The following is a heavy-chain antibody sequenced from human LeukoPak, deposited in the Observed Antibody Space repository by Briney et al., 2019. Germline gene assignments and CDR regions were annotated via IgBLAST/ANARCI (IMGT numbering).Heavy chain of an antibody. CDR2: TYYRSKWYN. CDR1: GDSVSSNTAA. J-gene: IGHJ4*02. D-gene: IGHD1-26*01. V-gene: IGHV6-1*01. CDR3: ARQVGATRYYFDY. Sequence: SQTLPLTCAISGDSVSSNTAAWTWIRQSPSRGLEWLGRTYYRSKWYNDYAVSVKSRITVNPDTSKNQFSLQLNSVTPEDTAVYYCARQVGATRYYFDYWGQGTLVTVSS.